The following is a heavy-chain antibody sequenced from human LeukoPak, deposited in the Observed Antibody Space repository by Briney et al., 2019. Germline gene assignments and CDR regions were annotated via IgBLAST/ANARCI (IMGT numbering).Heavy chain of an antibody. CDR2: ISGSDGTT. CDR1: GFTFSNYA. D-gene: IGHD4/OR15-4a*01. J-gene: IGHJ4*02. CDR3: ARRAGAYSHPYDY. Sequence: GGSLRLSCAASGFTFSNYAMSWVRQAPGKGLEWVSVISGSDGTTYYADSVKGRFTISRDNSKNKLYLQMNGLRAEDTAVYYCARRAGAYSHPYDYWGQGTLVTVSS. V-gene: IGHV3-23*01.